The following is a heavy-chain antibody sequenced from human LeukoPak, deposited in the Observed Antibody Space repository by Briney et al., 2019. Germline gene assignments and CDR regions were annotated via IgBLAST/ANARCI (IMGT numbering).Heavy chain of an antibody. D-gene: IGHD1-1*01. J-gene: IGHJ4*02. CDR1: GGTFSSYA. V-gene: IGHV1-69*04. Sequence: GASVTVSFTASGGTFSSYAISWVRQAPGQGLEWMGRIIPILGIANYAQKFQGRVTITADKSTSTAYMELSSLRSEDTAVYYCAVRTTGIYGVDYWGQGTLVTVSS. CDR2: IIPILGIA. CDR3: AVRTTGIYGVDY.